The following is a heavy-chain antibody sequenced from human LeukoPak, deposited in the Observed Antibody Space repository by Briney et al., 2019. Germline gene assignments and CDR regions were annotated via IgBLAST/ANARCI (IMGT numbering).Heavy chain of an antibody. Sequence: ASVKVSCKASGYTFTSYGISWVRQAPGQGLEWMGWISAYNGNTNYAQKLQGRVTMTTDTSTSTAYMELRSLRSDDTAVYYCARDHYYYGPDPYYFDYWGQGTLVTVSS. J-gene: IGHJ4*02. CDR2: ISAYNGNT. V-gene: IGHV1-18*04. CDR3: ARDHYYYGPDPYYFDY. D-gene: IGHD3-10*01. CDR1: GYTFTSYG.